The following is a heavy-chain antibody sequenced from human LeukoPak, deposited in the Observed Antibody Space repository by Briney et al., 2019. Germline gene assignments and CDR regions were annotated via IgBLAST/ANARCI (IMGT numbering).Heavy chain of an antibody. D-gene: IGHD3-3*01. V-gene: IGHV3-33*06. CDR1: GITFNKNT. J-gene: IGHJ4*02. CDR3: LKASRGGAIFDY. Sequence: GGSLRLSCAASGITFNKNTFHWVRQAPGKALEWVAVIWSDGSQKYYADSVKGRFTISRDNSKDTMYLQIERLRVDDTGGYYWLKASRGGAIFDYWGQGTLVIVSS. CDR2: IWSDGSQK.